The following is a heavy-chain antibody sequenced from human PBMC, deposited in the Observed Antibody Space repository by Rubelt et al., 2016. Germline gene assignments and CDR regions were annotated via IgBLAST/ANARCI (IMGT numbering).Heavy chain of an antibody. CDR3: ATVQQNWCAMVRGVVNDY. D-gene: IGHD3-10*01. V-gene: IGHV1-24*01. J-gene: IGHJ4*02. CDR2: FDPEDGET. CDR1: GYTLTELS. Sequence: QVQLVQSGAEVKKPGASVKVSCKVSGYTLTELSMHWVRQAPGKGLEWMGGFDPEDGETIYAQKFQGRVTMTEDNSTDTAYMELSSRRSEDTAVYYCATVQQNWCAMVRGVVNDYWGQGTLVTVSS.